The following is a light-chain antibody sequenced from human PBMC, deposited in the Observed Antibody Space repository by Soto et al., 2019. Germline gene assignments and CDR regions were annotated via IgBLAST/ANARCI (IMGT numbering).Light chain of an antibody. V-gene: IGLV2-11*01. CDR1: SNNVGGYDD. Sequence: QSVLTQPRSVSGSPGQSVTISCTGTSNNVGGYDDVSWYQQHPGKAPKFIIYDVSQRPSGVPDRFSGSKSGNTASLTISGLQAEDEADYYCCSYEGTLSYVFGTGTKVTVL. J-gene: IGLJ1*01. CDR3: CSYEGTLSYV. CDR2: DVS.